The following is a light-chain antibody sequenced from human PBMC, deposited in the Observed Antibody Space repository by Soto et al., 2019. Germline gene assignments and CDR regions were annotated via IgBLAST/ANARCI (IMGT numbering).Light chain of an antibody. CDR3: QQYGSSPPWT. J-gene: IGKJ1*01. CDR2: GAS. Sequence: EIVLTQSPGTLSLSPGERATLSCRASQSVSSSYLAWYQQKPGQAPRLLIYGASNRATGIPDRFSGSWSGTDFTLTISRLEPEDFAVYYCQQYGSSPPWTFGQGTKVDIK. V-gene: IGKV3-20*01. CDR1: QSVSSSY.